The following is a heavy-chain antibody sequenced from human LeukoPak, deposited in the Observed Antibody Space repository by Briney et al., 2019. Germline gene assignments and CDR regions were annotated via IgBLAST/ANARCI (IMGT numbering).Heavy chain of an antibody. D-gene: IGHD2-8*01. J-gene: IGHJ4*02. CDR2: IDNSGTYI. V-gene: IGHV3-21*06. Sequence: GGSLRLSCTASGLTFTTYSMDWVRQAPGKGLEWVSSIDNSGTYIYYADSVKGRFTISRDNAKNSLYLQMDSLRAEDTATYYCAREGMKIDGPSHYDYWGQGTLVTVSS. CDR3: AREGMKIDGPSHYDY. CDR1: GLTFTTYS.